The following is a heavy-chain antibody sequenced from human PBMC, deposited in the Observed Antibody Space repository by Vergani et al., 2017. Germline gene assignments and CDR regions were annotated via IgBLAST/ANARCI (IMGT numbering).Heavy chain of an antibody. D-gene: IGHD3-3*01. CDR1: GGSFSGYY. Sequence: QVQLQQWGAGLLKPSETLSLTCAVYGGSFSGYYWSWIRQPPGKGLEWIGEINHSGSTNYNPSLKSRVTISVDTSKNQFSLKLSSVTAADTAVYYCARIYDFWSRKQYYYYYGMDVWGQGTTVTVSS. J-gene: IGHJ6*02. CDR2: INHSGST. CDR3: ARIYDFWSRKQYYYYYGMDV. V-gene: IGHV4-34*01.